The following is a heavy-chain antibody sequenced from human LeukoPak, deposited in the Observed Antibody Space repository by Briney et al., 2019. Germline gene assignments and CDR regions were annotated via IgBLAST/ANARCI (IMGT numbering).Heavy chain of an antibody. CDR2: IYTSGST. CDR3: ARVRYYYDSSGYGAAFDI. Sequence: SETLSLTCTVSGGSISSGSYYWSWIRQPAGKGLEWIGRIYTSGSTNYNPSLKSRVTISVDTSKNQFSLKLSSVTAADTAVYYRARVRYYYDSSGYGAAFDIWGQGTMVTVSS. CDR1: GGSISSGSYY. J-gene: IGHJ3*02. D-gene: IGHD3-22*01. V-gene: IGHV4-61*02.